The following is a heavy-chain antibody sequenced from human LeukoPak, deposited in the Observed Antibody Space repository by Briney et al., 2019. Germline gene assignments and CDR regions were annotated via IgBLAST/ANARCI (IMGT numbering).Heavy chain of an antibody. D-gene: IGHD3-16*01. CDR3: ARVGDYALKD. J-gene: IGHJ4*02. CDR2: GYNNGRT. V-gene: IGHV4-59*02. Sequence: SETLSLTCAVSGASVTSFYWSWIRQTPGKGLEWIGYGYNNGRTNYSPSLKSRVTISVDMSKNQFSLKLNSVTAADTAMYYCARVGDYALKDWGQGTLVTVSS. CDR1: GASVTSFY.